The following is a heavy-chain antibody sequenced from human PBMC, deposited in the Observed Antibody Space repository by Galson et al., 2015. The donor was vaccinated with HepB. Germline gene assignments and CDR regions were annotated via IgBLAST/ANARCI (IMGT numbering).Heavy chain of an antibody. Sequence: SLRLSCAASGFTFSSYEMNWVRQAPGKGLEWVSYISSSGSTIYYADSVKGRFTISRDNAKNSLYLQMNSLRAEDTAVYYCARELSYSSSWYYYYYYGMDVWGQGTTVTVSS. D-gene: IGHD6-13*01. V-gene: IGHV3-48*03. CDR1: GFTFSSYE. J-gene: IGHJ6*02. CDR2: ISSSGSTI. CDR3: ARELSYSSSWYYYYYYGMDV.